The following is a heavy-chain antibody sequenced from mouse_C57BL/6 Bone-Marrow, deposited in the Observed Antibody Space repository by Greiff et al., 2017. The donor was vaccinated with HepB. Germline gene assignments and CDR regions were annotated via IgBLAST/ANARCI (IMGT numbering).Heavy chain of an antibody. D-gene: IGHD4-1*01. V-gene: IGHV3-6*01. CDR3: AREEGLTGTDCDY. Sequence: DVQLQESGPGLVKPSQSLSLTCSVTGYSITSGYYWNWIRQFPGNKLEWLGYIRYDGSNNYNPSLKNRISITRDTSKNQFFLKLNSVTTEDTATYYDAREEGLTGTDCDYWGQGTTLTVSS. CDR1: GYSITSGYY. J-gene: IGHJ2*01. CDR2: IRYDGSN.